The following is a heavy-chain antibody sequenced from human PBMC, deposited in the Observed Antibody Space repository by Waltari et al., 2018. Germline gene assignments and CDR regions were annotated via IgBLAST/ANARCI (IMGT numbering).Heavy chain of an antibody. CDR2: MNPNSGNT. CDR3: ARRLQGSPWYYGMDV. CDR1: GYTFTSYD. V-gene: IGHV1-8*02. J-gene: IGHJ6*02. Sequence: QVQLVQSGAEVKKPGASVKVSCKASGYTFTSYDINWVRQSTGQGLEWMGWMNPNSGNTGYAQKFQGRVTMTRNTSRSTAYMELSSLRSEDTAVYYCARRLQGSPWYYGMDVWGQGTTVTVSS. D-gene: IGHD2-21*02.